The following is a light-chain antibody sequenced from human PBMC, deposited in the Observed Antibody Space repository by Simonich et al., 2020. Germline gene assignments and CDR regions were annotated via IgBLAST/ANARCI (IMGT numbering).Light chain of an antibody. CDR2: DVS. CDR3: SSYTSSSTLV. CDR1: SSDVGGYNY. J-gene: IGLJ2*01. V-gene: IGLV2-14*01. Sequence: QSALTQPASVSGSPGQSITISCTGTSSDVGGYNYVSWYKQHPGKAPKIMIYDVSKEPSGVSNRFSGSKSGNTASLTISGLQAEDESDYYCSSYTSSSTLVFGGGTKLTVL.